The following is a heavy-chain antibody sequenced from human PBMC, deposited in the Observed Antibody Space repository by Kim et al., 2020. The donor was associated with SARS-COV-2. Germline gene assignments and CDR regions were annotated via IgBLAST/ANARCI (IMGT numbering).Heavy chain of an antibody. V-gene: IGHV3-23*01. J-gene: IGHJ4*02. Sequence: SMRRRFTIPRDTSTNTRYLQLNSLGAEDTAVYYCAKQTMIVVVITDYFDYWGQGTLVTVSS. D-gene: IGHD3-22*01. CDR3: AKQTMIVVVITDYFDY.